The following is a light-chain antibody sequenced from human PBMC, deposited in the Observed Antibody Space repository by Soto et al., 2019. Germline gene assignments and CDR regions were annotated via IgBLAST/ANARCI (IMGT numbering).Light chain of an antibody. CDR3: QQYNSST. CDR2: KAS. Sequence: DIQMTQSPSTLSASVGDRVTITCRASQSISSWLAWYQQKPGKAPKLLIYKASSLESGVPSRFSGSGSGTDFTLTISSLQPDDFATYYCQQYNSSTFGQGTKVEIK. V-gene: IGKV1-5*03. J-gene: IGKJ1*01. CDR1: QSISSW.